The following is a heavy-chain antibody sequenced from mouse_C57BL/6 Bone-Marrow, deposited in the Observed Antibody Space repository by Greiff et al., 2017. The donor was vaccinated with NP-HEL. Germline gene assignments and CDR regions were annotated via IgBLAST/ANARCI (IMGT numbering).Heavy chain of an antibody. CDR2: LNPNNGGT. V-gene: IGHV1-18*01. CDR1: GYTFTDYN. D-gene: IGHD2-4*01. Sequence: EVQLQQSGPELVKPGASVKIPCKASGYTFTDYNMDWVKQSHGKSLEWIGALNPNNGGTIYNQKFKGKATLTVVKSSSTADMELRSLTSEDTAVYYCARTGDYDGGSIAYWGQGTLVTVSA. J-gene: IGHJ3*01. CDR3: ARTGDYDGGSIAY.